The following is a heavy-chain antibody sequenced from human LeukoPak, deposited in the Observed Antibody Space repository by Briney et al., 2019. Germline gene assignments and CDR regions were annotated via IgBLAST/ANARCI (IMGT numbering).Heavy chain of an antibody. V-gene: IGHV3-23*01. CDR1: GFTFTSYA. CDR3: ASNAARRDY. D-gene: IGHD6-6*01. J-gene: IGHJ4*02. CDR2: ISGSGDTT. Sequence: PGGSLRLSCAASGFTFTSYAMKWVRQAPGKGLEWVSAISGSGDTTYYADSVKGRFTISRDNSKNTLYLQMNSLRAEDTAVYYCASNAARRDYWGQGTLVTVSS.